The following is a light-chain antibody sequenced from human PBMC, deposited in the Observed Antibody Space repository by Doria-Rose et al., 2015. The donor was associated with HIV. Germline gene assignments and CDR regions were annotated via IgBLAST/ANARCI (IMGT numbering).Light chain of an antibody. CDR3: HQYGTSWT. CDR1: QRFSSTY. Sequence: EIVMTQSPGTLSLSPGERATLSCRASQRFSSTYLASYQQKPGQAPSLLIYDGSTRATGIPDRFSASGPGTDFTLTINRLEPEDFALYYCHQYGTSWTFGQGTKVEI. J-gene: IGKJ1*01. V-gene: IGKV3-20*01. CDR2: DGS.